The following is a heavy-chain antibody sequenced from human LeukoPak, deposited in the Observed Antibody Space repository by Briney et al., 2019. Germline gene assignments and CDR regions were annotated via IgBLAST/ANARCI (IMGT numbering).Heavy chain of an antibody. V-gene: IGHV4-4*02. D-gene: IGHD3-3*01. J-gene: IGHJ4*02. CDR3: ARDIYDYDFWSGYYFDY. CDR1: GGSISSSNW. CDR2: IYHSGST. Sequence: SETLSLTCAVSGGSISSSNWWSWVRQPPGKGLEWIGEIYHSGSTNYNPSLKSRVTISVDKSKNQFSLKLSSVTAADTAVYYCARDIYDYDFWSGYYFDYWGQGTLVTVSS.